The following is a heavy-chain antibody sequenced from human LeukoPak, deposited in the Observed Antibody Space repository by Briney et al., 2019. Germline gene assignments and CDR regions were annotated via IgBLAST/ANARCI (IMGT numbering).Heavy chain of an antibody. J-gene: IGHJ1*01. D-gene: IGHD5-24*01. CDR3: ARDLDGYNYSDEYFQH. CDR2: IRYDGSNK. CDR1: GFTFSNYG. Sequence: GGSLRLSCTTSGFTFSNYGMYWVRQAPGKGLEWLAFIRYDGSNKYYADSVNGRFTISRDNSKNTLYLQMNSLRSDDTAVYYCARDLDGYNYSDEYFQHWGQGTLVTVSS. V-gene: IGHV3-30*02.